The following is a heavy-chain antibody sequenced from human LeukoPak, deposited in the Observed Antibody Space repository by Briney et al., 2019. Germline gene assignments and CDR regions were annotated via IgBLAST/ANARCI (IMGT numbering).Heavy chain of an antibody. J-gene: IGHJ6*02. CDR1: GITFSTYT. V-gene: IGHV3-23*01. CDR3: ARDMYESDSSGSQEYYYNMDV. CDR2: IGRSGNGI. Sequence: PGGSLRLSCEVSGITFSTYTMFWVRQVPGRGLEWVSIIGRSGNGIHYADTVKGRFTISRDDSQNTLYLQMNRLRSDDTAVYYCARDMYESDSSGSQEYYYNMDVWGQGTTVTVSS. D-gene: IGHD3-22*01.